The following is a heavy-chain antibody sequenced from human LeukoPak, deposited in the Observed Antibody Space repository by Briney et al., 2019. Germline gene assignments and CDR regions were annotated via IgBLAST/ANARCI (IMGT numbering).Heavy chain of an antibody. J-gene: IGHJ3*02. CDR3: ARGGRWLQFDAFDI. V-gene: IGHV4-59*01. CDR2: IYYSGST. Sequence: SETLSLTCTVSGGSISSYYWSWIRQPPGKGLEWIGYIYYSGSTNYNPSLKSRVTISVDTSKNQFSLKLSSVTAADTAVYYCARGGRWLQFDAFDIWGQGTMVTVSS. D-gene: IGHD5-24*01. CDR1: GGSISSYY.